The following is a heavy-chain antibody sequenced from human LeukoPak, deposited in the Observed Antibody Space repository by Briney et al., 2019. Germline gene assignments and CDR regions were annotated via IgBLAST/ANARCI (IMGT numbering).Heavy chain of an antibody. D-gene: IGHD2-2*02. CDR1: GYTFTGYY. Sequence: ASVKVSCKASGYTFTGYYMHWVRQAPGQGLEWMGWINPNSGGTNYAQKFQGRVTVTRDTSISTAYMELSRLRSDDTAVYYCARWGYIVVVPAAINGMDVWGQGTTVTVSS. V-gene: IGHV1-2*02. CDR2: INPNSGGT. J-gene: IGHJ6*02. CDR3: ARWGYIVVVPAAINGMDV.